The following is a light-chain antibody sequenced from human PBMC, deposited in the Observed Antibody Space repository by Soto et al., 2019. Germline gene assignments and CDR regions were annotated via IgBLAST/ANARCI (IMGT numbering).Light chain of an antibody. CDR2: SNN. CDR1: SSNIGSNT. CDR3: AAWDDSLNAVV. Sequence: QPVLTQPPSASGTPGQRVTISCSGSSSNIGSNTVNWYQQLPGTAPKLLIYSNNQRPSGVPDRFSGSKSGTSASLAISGLQSEDEADYYCAAWDDSLNAVVFGGGTKLIVL. V-gene: IGLV1-44*01. J-gene: IGLJ2*01.